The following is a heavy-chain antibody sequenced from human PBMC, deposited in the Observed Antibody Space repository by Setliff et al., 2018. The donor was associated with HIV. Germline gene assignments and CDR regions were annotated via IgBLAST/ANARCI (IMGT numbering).Heavy chain of an antibody. D-gene: IGHD6-13*01. Sequence: ASVKVSCKISGYTLTELSIHWVRQAPGKGLEWMANFDPEDGETFYAQKFQGRLTMTEDTSTDTAYMELSSLRSGDTAMYYCATDPGYSSTWYSESFQHWGQGTVVTVS. J-gene: IGHJ1*01. CDR1: GYTLTELS. V-gene: IGHV1-24*01. CDR2: FDPEDGET. CDR3: ATDPGYSSTWYSESFQH.